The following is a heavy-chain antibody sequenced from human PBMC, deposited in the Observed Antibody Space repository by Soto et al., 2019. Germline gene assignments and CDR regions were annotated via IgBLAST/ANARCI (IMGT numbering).Heavy chain of an antibody. J-gene: IGHJ6*04. D-gene: IGHD1-1*01. CDR1: GYTFTSYG. V-gene: IGHV1-18*04. Sequence: ASVKVSCKASGYTFTSYGISWVRQAPGQGLEWMGWISAYNGNTNYAQKLQGRVTMTTDTSTSTAYMELRSLRSDDTAVYYCARGGVQRERPGYYYYGMDVWGKGTTVTVSS. CDR2: ISAYNGNT. CDR3: ARGGVQRERPGYYYYGMDV.